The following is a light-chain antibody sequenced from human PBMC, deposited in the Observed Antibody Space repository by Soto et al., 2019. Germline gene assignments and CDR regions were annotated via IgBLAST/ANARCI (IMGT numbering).Light chain of an antibody. CDR2: DAS. Sequence: EIVLTESPPTLALYTGARSTRACGASESVSSNLAWYQQRPGQAPRLIIFDASNRATGIEARFSGSGSGTFFIITISSLAPEDLAVYYCQHRSNWPITFGQGTRLEIK. CDR3: QHRSNWPIT. CDR1: ESVSSN. J-gene: IGKJ5*01. V-gene: IGKV3-11*01.